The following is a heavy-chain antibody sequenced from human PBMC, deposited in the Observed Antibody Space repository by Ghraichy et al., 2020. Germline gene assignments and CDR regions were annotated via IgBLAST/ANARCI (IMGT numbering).Heavy chain of an antibody. Sequence: SETLSLTCTVSGGSISSYYWSWIRQPPGKGLEWIGYIYYSGSTNYNPSLKSRVTISVDTSKNQFSLKLSSVTAADTAVYYCARQGAGGSYSRYYYMDVWGKGTTVTVSS. CDR2: IYYSGST. V-gene: IGHV4-59*08. J-gene: IGHJ6*03. D-gene: IGHD1-26*01. CDR1: GGSISSYY. CDR3: ARQGAGGSYSRYYYMDV.